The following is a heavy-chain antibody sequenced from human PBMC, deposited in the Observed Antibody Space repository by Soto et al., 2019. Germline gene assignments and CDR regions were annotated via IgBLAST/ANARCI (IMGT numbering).Heavy chain of an antibody. J-gene: IGHJ4*02. D-gene: IGHD2-2*01. Sequence: SVKVSCKASGGTFSSYAISWVRQAPGQGLEWMGGIIPIFGTANYAQKFQGRVTITADESTSTAYMELSSLRSEDTAVYYCARDLGKVPAASQYWGQGALVTSPQ. CDR2: IIPIFGTA. CDR1: GGTFSSYA. V-gene: IGHV1-69*13. CDR3: ARDLGKVPAASQY.